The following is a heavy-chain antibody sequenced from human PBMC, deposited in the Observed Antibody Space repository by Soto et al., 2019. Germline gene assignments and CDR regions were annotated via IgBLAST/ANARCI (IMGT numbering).Heavy chain of an antibody. CDR2: VNPSTGAA. Sequence: QVHLVQSGAELKKPGASVTVSCKASGYSFTSYFMHWVRQAPGQGLEWMGVVNPSTGAAGYAQNFQGRITMTRDTSTSTVYMEVRSLKSEDSAVYYCARDGRPGRVGRPLPVTSDAFNIWGQGTVVTVSS. D-gene: IGHD1-26*01. CDR3: ARDGRPGRVGRPLPVTSDAFNI. J-gene: IGHJ3*02. V-gene: IGHV1-46*01. CDR1: GYSFTSYF.